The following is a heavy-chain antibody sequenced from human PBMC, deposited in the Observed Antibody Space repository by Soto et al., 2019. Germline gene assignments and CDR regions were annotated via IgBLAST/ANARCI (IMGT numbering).Heavy chain of an antibody. V-gene: IGHV3-48*01. J-gene: IGHJ6*03. CDR2: ISSSGTTI. CDR1: GFTFSSYS. CDR3: AIIGFYDFWSGYESPMDV. Sequence: EVQLVESGGGLVQPGGSLRLSCAASGFTFSSYSMNWVRQAPGKGLEWVSFISSSGTTIYYADSVKGRFTISRDNAKNSLYLQMNSLRAEDTALYYCAIIGFYDFWSGYESPMDVWGKGTTVTVSS. D-gene: IGHD3-3*01.